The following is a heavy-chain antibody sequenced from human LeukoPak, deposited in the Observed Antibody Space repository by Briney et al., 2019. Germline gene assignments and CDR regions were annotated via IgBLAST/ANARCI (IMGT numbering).Heavy chain of an antibody. J-gene: IGHJ4*02. D-gene: IGHD2-15*01. V-gene: IGHV4-34*01. Sequence: SETLSLTCAVYGGSFSGYYWSWIRQPPGKGLEWIGEINHSGSTNYNPSLKSRVTISVDTSKNQFSLKLSSVTAADTAVYYCAREVVAWYWVGYYFDYWGQGTLVTVSS. CDR1: GGSFSGYY. CDR3: AREVVAWYWVGYYFDY. CDR2: INHSGST.